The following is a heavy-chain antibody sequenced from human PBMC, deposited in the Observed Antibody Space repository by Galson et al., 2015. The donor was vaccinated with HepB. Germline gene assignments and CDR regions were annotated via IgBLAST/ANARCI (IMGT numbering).Heavy chain of an antibody. CDR1: GGSISSSGAYY. Sequence: LSLTCTVSGGSISSSGAYYWSWIRQHPGKGLEWIGYIYYSGSTYYNPSLKSRVTISVDTSKNQFSLKLSSVTAADTAVYYCARVNYYDSNGFIDYWGQGTLVTVSS. J-gene: IGHJ4*02. D-gene: IGHD3-22*01. CDR3: ARVNYYDSNGFIDY. V-gene: IGHV4-31*03. CDR2: IYYSGST.